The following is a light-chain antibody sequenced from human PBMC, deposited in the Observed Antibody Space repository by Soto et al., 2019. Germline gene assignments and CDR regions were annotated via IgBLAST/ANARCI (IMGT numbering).Light chain of an antibody. V-gene: IGKV3D-20*02. J-gene: IGKJ5*01. CDR2: GAS. CDR1: QRVSGGF. CDR3: QQRNNWPPIN. Sequence: DIVLTQSPATLSLSPGERATLYCGASQRVSGGFLAWYQQKPGLAPRLLIYGASSRATGIPDRFSGSGSGTEFTLTISSLEPEDFAVYYCQQRNNWPPINFGQGTRLEIK.